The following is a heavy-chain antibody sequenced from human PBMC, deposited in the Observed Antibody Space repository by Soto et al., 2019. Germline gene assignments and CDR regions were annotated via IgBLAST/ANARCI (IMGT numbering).Heavy chain of an antibody. J-gene: IGHJ6*02. CDR2: ISSNSSTI. D-gene: IGHD6-19*01. Sequence: PGGSLRLSCAASGFTFSSYSMNWVRQAPGKGLEWVSFISSNSSTIYYADSVKGRFTISRDNAKNSLYLQMNSLRAEDTAVYYCARGAIQSGWYGSDYYYYGMDVWGQGTTVTVSS. V-gene: IGHV3-48*01. CDR3: ARGAIQSGWYGSDYYYYGMDV. CDR1: GFTFSSYS.